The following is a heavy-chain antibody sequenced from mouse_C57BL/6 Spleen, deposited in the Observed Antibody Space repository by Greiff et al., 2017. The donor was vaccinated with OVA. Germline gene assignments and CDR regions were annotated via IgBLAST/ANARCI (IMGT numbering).Heavy chain of an antibody. CDR1: GYAFSSYW. CDR3: ARASNFPYCDY. J-gene: IGHJ2*01. D-gene: IGHD2-5*01. CDR2: IYPGDGDT. Sequence: VQLQQSGAELVKPGASVKISCKASGYAFSSYWMNWVKQRPGKGLEWIGQIYPGDGDTNYNGKFKGKATLTADKSSSTAYMQLSSLTSEDSAVYFCARASNFPYCDYWGQGTTLTVSS. V-gene: IGHV1-80*01.